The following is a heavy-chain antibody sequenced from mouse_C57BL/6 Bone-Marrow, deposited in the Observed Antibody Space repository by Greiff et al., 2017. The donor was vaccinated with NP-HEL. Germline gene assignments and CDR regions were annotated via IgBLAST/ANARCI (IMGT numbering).Heavy chain of an antibody. J-gene: IGHJ2*01. D-gene: IGHD1-1*01. V-gene: IGHV5-9*01. CDR3: ARHDTTVVADY. CDR1: GFTFSSYT. CDR2: ISGGGGNT. Sequence: EVHLVESGGGLVKPGGSLKLSCAASGFTFSSYTMSWVRQTPEKRLEWVATISGGGGNTYYPDSVKGRFTISRDNAKNTLYLQMSSLRSEDTALYYCARHDTTVVADYWGQGTTLTVSS.